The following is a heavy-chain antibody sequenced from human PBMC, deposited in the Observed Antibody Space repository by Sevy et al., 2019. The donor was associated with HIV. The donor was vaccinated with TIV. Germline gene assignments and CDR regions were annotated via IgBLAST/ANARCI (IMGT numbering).Heavy chain of an antibody. J-gene: IGHJ3*01. CDR3: ARERDRQALNV. CDR2: ISYDGSRK. CDR1: GFTFGSYA. Sequence: GGSLRLSCAASGFTFGSYAMHWVRQAPGKGLEWLAFISYDGSRKYYADSVKGRFTISRDNSKNTLFMQVNSLRAEETALYYCARERDRQALNVWGQGTMVTVSS. V-gene: IGHV3-30-3*01.